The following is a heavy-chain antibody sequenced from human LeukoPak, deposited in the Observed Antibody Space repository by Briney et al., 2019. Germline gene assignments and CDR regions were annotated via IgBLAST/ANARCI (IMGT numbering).Heavy chain of an antibody. J-gene: IGHJ5*02. Sequence: GRSLRLSCAASGFTFSSYAMHWVRQAPGKGLEWVAVISYDGSNKYYADSVKGRFTISRDNAKNSLYLQMNSLRAEDTAVYYCASSIAARMYNWFDPWGQGTLVTVSS. CDR2: ISYDGSNK. V-gene: IGHV3-30-3*01. CDR3: ASSIAARMYNWFDP. D-gene: IGHD6-6*01. CDR1: GFTFSSYA.